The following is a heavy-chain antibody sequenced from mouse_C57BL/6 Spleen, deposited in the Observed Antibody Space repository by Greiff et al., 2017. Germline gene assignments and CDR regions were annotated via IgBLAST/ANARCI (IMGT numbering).Heavy chain of an antibody. J-gene: IGHJ3*01. CDR2: IWSGGST. Sequence: QVHVKQSGPGLVQPSQSLSITCTVSGFSLTSYGVHWVRQSPGKGLEWLGVIWSGGSTDYNAAFISRLSISKDNSKSQVFFKMNSLQADDTAIYYCAGGWFLAWFAYWGQGTLVTVSA. D-gene: IGHD1-1*02. CDR1: GFSLTSYG. CDR3: AGGWFLAWFAY. V-gene: IGHV2-2*01.